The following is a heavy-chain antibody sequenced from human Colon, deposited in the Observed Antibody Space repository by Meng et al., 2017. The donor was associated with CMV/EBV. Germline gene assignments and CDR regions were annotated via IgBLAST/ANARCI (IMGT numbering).Heavy chain of an antibody. Sequence: GGSLRLSCEASGFTFSSYWMHWVRQTPGKGLVWVSRINSDGSIANYADSVKGRFIISRDNAKNQFSLKLSSVTAADTAVYYCARVMESDAFDIWGQGTMVTVSS. V-gene: IGHV3-74*01. CDR2: INSDGSIA. D-gene: IGHD3-10*01. CDR1: GFTFSSYW. J-gene: IGHJ3*02. CDR3: ARVMESDAFDI.